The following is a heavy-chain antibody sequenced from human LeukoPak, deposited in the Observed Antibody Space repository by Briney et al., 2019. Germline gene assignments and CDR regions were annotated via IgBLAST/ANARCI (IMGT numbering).Heavy chain of an antibody. CDR3: ARESYREGGSYVFDY. Sequence: SETLSLTCTVSGGSISSHSWNWIRQPPGKGLEWIGHIYYSGSTNYNPSLKSRVTISADTSKNQFSLRLSSVTAADTAVYYCARESYREGGSYVFDYWGQGTLVTVSS. D-gene: IGHD1-26*01. CDR1: GGSISSHS. V-gene: IGHV4-59*11. CDR2: IYYSGST. J-gene: IGHJ4*02.